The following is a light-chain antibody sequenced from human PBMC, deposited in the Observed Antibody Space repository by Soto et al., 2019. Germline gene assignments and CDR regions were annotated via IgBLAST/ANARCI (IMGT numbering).Light chain of an antibody. CDR3: QQFNV. CDR2: DAS. CDR1: QGIGSA. Sequence: IHLTQSPSSLSASVLDIGTITCRASQGIGSALAWYQQKPGKAPKLLIYDASSLESGVPSRFSGSGSGTDFTLTISSLQPEDFATYYCQQFNVFGGGTKVDIK. V-gene: IGKV1-13*02. J-gene: IGKJ4*01.